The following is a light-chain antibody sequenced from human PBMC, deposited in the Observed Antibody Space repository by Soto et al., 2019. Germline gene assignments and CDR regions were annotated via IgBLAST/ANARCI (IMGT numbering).Light chain of an antibody. Sequence: EIVLTQSPGTLSLSPGERATLSCRASQSVSSSCLAWYQQKPGQAPRLLIYGASSRATGIPDRFSGSGSGTDFTLTISRLEPEDFAVYYCQQYGSSRTFGQGTQVEIK. CDR1: QSVSSSC. CDR3: QQYGSSRT. J-gene: IGKJ1*01. CDR2: GAS. V-gene: IGKV3-20*01.